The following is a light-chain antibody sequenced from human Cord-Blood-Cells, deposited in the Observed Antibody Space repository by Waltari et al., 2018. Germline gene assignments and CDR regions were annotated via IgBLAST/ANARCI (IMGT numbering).Light chain of an antibody. V-gene: IGKV3-15*01. CDR1: QSVSSN. J-gene: IGKJ2*03. Sequence: EIVMTQSPPPLSVSPGERATLSCSASQSVSSNLAWDQQKPGQAPRLLIYGASTRATGIPARFSGSGSGTEFTLTISSLQSEDFAVYYCQQYNNWPPYSFGQGTKLEIK. CDR3: QQYNNWPPYS. CDR2: GAS.